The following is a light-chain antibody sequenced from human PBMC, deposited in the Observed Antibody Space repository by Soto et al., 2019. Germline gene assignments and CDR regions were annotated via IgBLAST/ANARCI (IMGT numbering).Light chain of an antibody. V-gene: IGKV3-11*01. CDR2: DTS. J-gene: IGKJ5*01. CDR1: QTVSSK. Sequence: EIVLTQSPATRSSSPGERATLSCRASQTVSSKLAWYQHKPGQAPRLLIYDTSNRATGIPARFSGSGSGTDFTLTISSLEPEDFAVYYCQQRSNWPITFGQGTRLEIK. CDR3: QQRSNWPIT.